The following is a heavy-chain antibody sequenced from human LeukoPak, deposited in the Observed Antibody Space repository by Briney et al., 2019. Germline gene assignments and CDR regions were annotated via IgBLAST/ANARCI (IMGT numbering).Heavy chain of an antibody. V-gene: IGHV4-59*01. Sequence: SETLSLTCTVSGGSISSDYWSWIRQPPGKGLEWIGYVYYTGSTKYNPSLKGRVTTSLDTSKNQFSLKLKFMTAADTAVYYCARPGRDDAFDVWGQGTMVTVSS. CDR2: VYYTGST. CDR3: ARPGRDDAFDV. J-gene: IGHJ3*01. CDR1: GGSISSDY.